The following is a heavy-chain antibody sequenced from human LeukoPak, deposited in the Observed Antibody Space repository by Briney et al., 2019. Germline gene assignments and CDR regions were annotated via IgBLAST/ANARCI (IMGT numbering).Heavy chain of an antibody. J-gene: IGHJ6*02. V-gene: IGHV4-59*01. CDR3: ARVFSYYYVMDV. CDR1: GGSISSYY. Sequence: TSETLSLTCTVSGGSISSYYWSWIRQPPGKGLEWIGYIYYSGSTNYNPSLKSRVTISVDTSKNQFSLKLSSVTAADTAVYYCARVFSYYYVMDVWGQGTTVTVSS. CDR2: IYYSGST.